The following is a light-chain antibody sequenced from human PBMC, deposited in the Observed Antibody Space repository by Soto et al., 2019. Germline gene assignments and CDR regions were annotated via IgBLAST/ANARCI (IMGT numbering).Light chain of an antibody. CDR3: GTWDNSRSGYV. Sequence: QSVLTQPPSVSAAPGQKVTISCSGSSSNIGNNSVSWYQQLPGAAPKLLIYLNDERPSGIPDRFSGSKSGTSVTLSITGRQTGDEADYYCGTWDNSRSGYVFGTGTKLTVL. CDR2: LND. V-gene: IGLV1-51*01. J-gene: IGLJ1*01. CDR1: SSNIGNNS.